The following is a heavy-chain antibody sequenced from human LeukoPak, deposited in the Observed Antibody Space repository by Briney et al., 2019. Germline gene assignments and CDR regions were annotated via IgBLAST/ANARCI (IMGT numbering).Heavy chain of an antibody. J-gene: IGHJ4*02. CDR2: IYHSGST. D-gene: IGHD6-19*01. Sequence: SETLSLTCTVSGVSISSSSYYWGWIRQPPGKGLEWIGSIYHSGSTYYNPSLKSRVTISVDTSKNQFSLKLSSVTAADTAVYYCARESRGIAVAGTVDYWGQGTLVTVSS. CDR3: ARESRGIAVAGTVDY. CDR1: GVSISSSSYY. V-gene: IGHV4-39*07.